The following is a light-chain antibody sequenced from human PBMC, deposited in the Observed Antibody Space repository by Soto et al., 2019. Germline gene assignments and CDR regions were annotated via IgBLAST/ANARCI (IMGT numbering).Light chain of an antibody. J-gene: IGLJ3*02. CDR2: EVT. CDR1: SSDVGNFNS. Sequence: QSVLTQPASVSGSPGQSITISCTGTSSDVGNFNSVSWYQQHPGKAPKLMIYEVTDRPSGVSNRFSGSKSGNTASLTISGLQPEDEAHYYCSSYTSSTTVVFGGGTKLTVL. V-gene: IGLV2-14*01. CDR3: SSYTSSTTVV.